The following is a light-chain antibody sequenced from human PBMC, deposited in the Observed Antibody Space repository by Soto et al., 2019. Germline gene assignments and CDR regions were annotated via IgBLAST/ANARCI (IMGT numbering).Light chain of an antibody. CDR2: EVS. V-gene: IGLV2-14*01. J-gene: IGLJ2*01. CDR3: SSYTTYSSLVI. CDR1: SSDVGGFDY. Sequence: QSALTQPASVSGSPGQSITISCTGTSSDVGGFDYVSWYQQHPGKAPKLMVYEVSNRPSGVSNRFSGSKSGNTASLTISGLQAGDEAEYYCSSYTTYSSLVIFGGGTKLTIL.